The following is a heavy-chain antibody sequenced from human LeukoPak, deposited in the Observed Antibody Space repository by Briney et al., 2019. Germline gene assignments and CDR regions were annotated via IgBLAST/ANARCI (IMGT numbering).Heavy chain of an antibody. CDR3: ARDGNFDY. Sequence: ASVKVSCKASGYTFTGYYMHWARQAPGQGLEWMGWINPNSGDTNYAQKFQGRVTMTRDTSISTAYMELSRLRADDTAVYYCARDGNFDYGGRETLATVPS. CDR2: INPNSGDT. V-gene: IGHV1-2*02. CDR1: GYTFTGYY. J-gene: IGHJ4*02. D-gene: IGHD1-26*01.